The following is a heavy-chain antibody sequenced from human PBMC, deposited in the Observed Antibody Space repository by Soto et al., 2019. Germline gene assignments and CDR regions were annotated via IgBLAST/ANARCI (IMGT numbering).Heavy chain of an antibody. CDR1: GC. CDR3: AKGFSGHYYDF. D-gene: IGHD3-22*01. CDR2: ISDYGANT. J-gene: IGHJ4*02. Sequence: EVQVLESGGGLVQPGGSLRLSCAASGCMSWVRQAPGKGLEWVSAISDYGANTYYVDSVKGRFTISRDNAKNTLYLQMNSLRAEDTAVYYCAKGFSGHYYDFRGQGTLVTVSS. V-gene: IGHV3-23*01.